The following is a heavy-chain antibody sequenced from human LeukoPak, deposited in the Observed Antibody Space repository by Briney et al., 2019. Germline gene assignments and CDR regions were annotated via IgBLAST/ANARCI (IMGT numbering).Heavy chain of an antibody. Sequence: SETLSLTCTVSGGSISSYYWSWIRQPAGKGLEWIGRIYTSGSTNYNPSLKSRVTMSVDTSKNQFSLKLSSVTAADTAVYYCARDRYLGWEPDGQNAFDIWGQGTMVTVSS. CDR3: ARDRYLGWEPDGQNAFDI. CDR1: GGSISSYY. D-gene: IGHD1-26*01. V-gene: IGHV4-4*07. CDR2: IYTSGST. J-gene: IGHJ3*02.